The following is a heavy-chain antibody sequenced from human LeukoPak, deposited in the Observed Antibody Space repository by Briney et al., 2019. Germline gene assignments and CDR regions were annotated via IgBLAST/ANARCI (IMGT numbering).Heavy chain of an antibody. CDR3: ARDLNGGSFGDY. Sequence: ASVKVSCKASGYTFTGYYMHWVRQAPGQGLEWMGWINPNSGGTNYAQKFQGRVTMTRDKSISTAYMELRSLRSDDTAVYYCARDLNGGSFGDYWGQGTLVTVSS. CDR2: INPNSGGT. D-gene: IGHD2-8*01. CDR1: GYTFTGYY. J-gene: IGHJ4*02. V-gene: IGHV1-2*02.